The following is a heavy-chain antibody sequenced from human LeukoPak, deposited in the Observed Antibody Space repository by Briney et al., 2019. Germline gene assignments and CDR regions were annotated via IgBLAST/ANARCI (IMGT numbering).Heavy chain of an antibody. D-gene: IGHD5-12*01. Sequence: PGGSLRLSCAASGFTVSSNYMSWVRQAPGKGLEWVSVIYSGGSTYYADSAKGRFTISRDNSKNTLYLRMNSLRVEDTAVYYCARGMGGYGGYDYWGQGTLVTVSS. V-gene: IGHV3-66*01. J-gene: IGHJ4*02. CDR2: IYSGGST. CDR1: GFTVSSNY. CDR3: ARGMGGYGGYDY.